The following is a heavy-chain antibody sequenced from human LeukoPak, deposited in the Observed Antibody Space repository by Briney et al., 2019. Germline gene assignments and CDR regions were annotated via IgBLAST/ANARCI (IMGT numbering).Heavy chain of an antibody. V-gene: IGHV3-21*04. CDR3: ARVSSNRGYDHYYMDV. CDR1: GFTFSSSY. CDR2: ISSSSSYI. J-gene: IGHJ6*03. D-gene: IGHD5/OR15-5a*01. Sequence: GGSLRLSCAVSGFTFSSSYMNWVRQAPGKGLEWVSSISSSSSYIYYADSVKGRFTISRDNAKNSLYLQMNSLRAEDTAWYYCARVSSNRGYDHYYMDVWGKGTTVTVSS.